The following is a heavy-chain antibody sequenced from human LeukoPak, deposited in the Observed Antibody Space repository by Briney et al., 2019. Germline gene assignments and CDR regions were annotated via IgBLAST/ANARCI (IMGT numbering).Heavy chain of an antibody. Sequence: GGSLRLSCAASGFTFSNYGMHWVRQAPGKGLEWVAVIWYDGSNKYYADSVKGRFTISRDNSKNTLYLQMNSLRAEDTAVYYCAKGLNYYDSSGVNWFDPWGQGTLVTVSS. V-gene: IGHV3-33*06. CDR3: AKGLNYYDSSGVNWFDP. D-gene: IGHD3-22*01. CDR2: IWYDGSNK. J-gene: IGHJ5*02. CDR1: GFTFSNYG.